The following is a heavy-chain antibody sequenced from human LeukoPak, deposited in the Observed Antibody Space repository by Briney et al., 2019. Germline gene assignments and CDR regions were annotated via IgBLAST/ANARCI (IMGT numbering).Heavy chain of an antibody. CDR3: ARESSNRRFVFDV. CDR1: GFTFRGNL. CDR2: SSSDGGEQ. Sequence: GGSLRLSCAASGFTFRGNLLHWVRQAPGKGLEWVAGSSSDGGEQYYADSVKGRFTFSRDNSKSTLVLQMSSLRPDDTAVYYCARESSNRRFVFDVWGQGTVVTVSS. D-gene: IGHD3-3*01. V-gene: IGHV3-30*15. J-gene: IGHJ3*01.